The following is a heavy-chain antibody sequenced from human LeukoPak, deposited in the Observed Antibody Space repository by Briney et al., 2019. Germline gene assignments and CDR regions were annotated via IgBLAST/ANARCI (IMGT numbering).Heavy chain of an antibody. V-gene: IGHV1-2*02. Sequence: GASVKVSCKASGYTFTGYYMHWVRQAPGQGLEWMGWINPNSGGTNYAQKFQGRVTMTRDTSISTAYMELSRLRSDDTAVYYCARGAYWNYLKNGAMDVWGQGTTVTVSS. D-gene: IGHD1-7*01. CDR3: ARGAYWNYLKNGAMDV. CDR2: INPNSGGT. CDR1: GYTFTGYY. J-gene: IGHJ6*02.